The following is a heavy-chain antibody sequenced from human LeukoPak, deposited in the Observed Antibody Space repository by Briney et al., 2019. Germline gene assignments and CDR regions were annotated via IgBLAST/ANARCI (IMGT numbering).Heavy chain of an antibody. V-gene: IGHV3-23*01. CDR1: GCTFSSYA. CDR2: ISGSGGST. J-gene: IGHJ6*03. CDR3: AKDLIAAAGKVYYYMDV. Sequence: GGSLRLSCAASGCTFSSYAMSWVRQAPGKGLEWVSAISGSGGSTYYADSVKGRFTISRDNSKNTLYLQMNSLRAEDTAVYYCAKDLIAAAGKVYYYMDVWGKGTTVTVSS. D-gene: IGHD6-13*01.